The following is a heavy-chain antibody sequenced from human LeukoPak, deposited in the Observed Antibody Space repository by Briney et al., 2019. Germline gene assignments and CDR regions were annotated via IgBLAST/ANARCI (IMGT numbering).Heavy chain of an antibody. CDR3: ARGPSIAAPMDV. D-gene: IGHD6-6*01. Sequence: SVKVSCKASGGTFSSYAISWVRQAPGQGLEWMGGIIPIFGTANYAQKFQGRVTITTDESTSTAYMELSSPRSEDTAVYYCARGPSIAAPMDVWGKGTTVTVSS. CDR2: IIPIFGTA. V-gene: IGHV1-69*05. J-gene: IGHJ6*03. CDR1: GGTFSSYA.